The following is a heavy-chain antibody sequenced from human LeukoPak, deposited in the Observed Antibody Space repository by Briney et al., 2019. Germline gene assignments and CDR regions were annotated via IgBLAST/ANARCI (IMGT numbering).Heavy chain of an antibody. J-gene: IGHJ5*02. V-gene: IGHV3-23*01. D-gene: IGHD6-19*01. CDR2: ISGSGGST. CDR3: AKDQTPIYRIAVAAPHNWFDP. CDR1: GFTFSSYA. Sequence: PGGSLRLSCAASGFTFSSYAMSWVRQAPGKGLEWVSAISGSGGSTYYADSVKGRFTISRDNSKNTLYLQMNSLRAEDTAVYYCAKDQTPIYRIAVAAPHNWFDPWGQGTLVTVSS.